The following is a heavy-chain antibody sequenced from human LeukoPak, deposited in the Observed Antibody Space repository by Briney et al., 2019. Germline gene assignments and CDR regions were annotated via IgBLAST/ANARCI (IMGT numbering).Heavy chain of an antibody. Sequence: EESLKISCKGSGYSSTSYRIGWVRQMPGKGLEWMGIIYPGDSDTRYSPSFQGQVTISADKSISTAYLQWSSLKASDTAMYYCARPHGYCSSTSCYGRGDAFDIWGQGTMVTVSS. J-gene: IGHJ3*02. CDR1: GYSSTSYR. V-gene: IGHV5-51*01. CDR2: IYPGDSDT. CDR3: ARPHGYCSSTSCYGRGDAFDI. D-gene: IGHD2-2*03.